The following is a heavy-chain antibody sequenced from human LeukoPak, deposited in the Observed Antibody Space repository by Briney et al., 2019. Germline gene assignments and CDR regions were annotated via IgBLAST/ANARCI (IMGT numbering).Heavy chain of an antibody. Sequence: GGSLRLSCAASGFTFSSYWMSWVRQAPGKGLEWVAYIKQDGSDKYYVDSVKGRFTISRDNAKNSLYLQMNSLRAEDTAVYYCARSFYDFLNGPYEEAFDMWGQGTMVTVSS. J-gene: IGHJ3*02. CDR3: ARSFYDFLNGPYEEAFDM. CDR2: IKQDGSDK. CDR1: GFTFSSYW. V-gene: IGHV3-7*05. D-gene: IGHD3-3*01.